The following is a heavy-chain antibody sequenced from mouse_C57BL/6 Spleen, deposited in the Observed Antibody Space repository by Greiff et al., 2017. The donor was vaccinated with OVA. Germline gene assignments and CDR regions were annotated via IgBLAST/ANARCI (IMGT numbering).Heavy chain of an antibody. D-gene: IGHD2-4*01. Sequence: EVKLMDSGEGLVKPGGSLKLSCAASGFTFSSYAMSWVRQTPEKRLEWVAYISSGGDYIYYADTVKGRFTISRDNARNTLYLQMSSLKSEDTAMYYCTRADDYDGYAMDYWGQGTSVTVSS. CDR1: GFTFSSYA. J-gene: IGHJ4*01. V-gene: IGHV5-9-1*02. CDR2: ISSGGDYI. CDR3: TRADDYDGYAMDY.